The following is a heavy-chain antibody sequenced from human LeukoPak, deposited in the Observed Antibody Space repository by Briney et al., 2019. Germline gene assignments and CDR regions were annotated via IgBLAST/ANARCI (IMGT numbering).Heavy chain of an antibody. CDR2: ISYDGSNK. CDR1: GFTFSSYG. Sequence: GGSLRLSCAASGFTFSSYGMHWVRQAPGKGLEWVAVISYDGSNKYYADSVKGRFTISRDNSKNTLYLQMNSLRAEDTALYYCAKGYSGADYWGQGTLVTVSS. J-gene: IGHJ4*02. D-gene: IGHD5-12*01. CDR3: AKGYSGADY. V-gene: IGHV3-30*18.